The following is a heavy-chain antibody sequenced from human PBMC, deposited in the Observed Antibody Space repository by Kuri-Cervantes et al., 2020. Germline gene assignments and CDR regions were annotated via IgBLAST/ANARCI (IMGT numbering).Heavy chain of an antibody. D-gene: IGHD4-17*01. J-gene: IGHJ6*03. CDR2: FDPEDGET. CDR3: ASCMTTVNYYYYYMDV. CDR1: GYTLTELS. V-gene: IGHV1-24*01. Sequence: ASVKVSCKVSGYTLTELSMHWVRQAPGKGIEWMGGFDPEDGETIYAQKFQGRVTMTEDTSTDTAYMELSSLRSEDTAVYYCASCMTTVNYYYYYMDVWGKGTTVTVSS.